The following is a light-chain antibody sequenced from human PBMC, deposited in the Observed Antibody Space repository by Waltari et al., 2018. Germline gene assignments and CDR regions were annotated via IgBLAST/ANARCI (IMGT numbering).Light chain of an antibody. J-gene: IGKJ4*01. CDR2: GAS. V-gene: IGKV3-20*01. CDR1: QSVSSSY. Sequence: EIVLTQSPGTLSLPPGEIATLSCRASQSVSSSYLAWYQHKPGQAPRLLIYGASSRATGIPDRFSGSGSGTDFTLTISRLEPEDFAVYYCQQYGSSPLLTFGGGTQVEIK. CDR3: QQYGSSPLLT.